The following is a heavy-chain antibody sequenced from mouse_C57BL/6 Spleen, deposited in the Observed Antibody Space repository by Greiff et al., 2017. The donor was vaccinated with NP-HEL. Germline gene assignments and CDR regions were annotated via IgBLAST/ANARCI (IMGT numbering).Heavy chain of an antibody. J-gene: IGHJ1*03. CDR2: IDPETGGT. Sequence: QVQLQQSGAELVRPGASVTLSCKASGYTFTDYEMHWVKQTPVHGLEWIGAIDPETGGTAYNQKFKGKAILTADKSSSTAYMELRSLTSEDSAVYYCTRQIYGNPYFDVWGTGTTVTVSS. CDR3: TRQIYGNPYFDV. V-gene: IGHV1-15*01. D-gene: IGHD2-1*01. CDR1: GYTFTDYE.